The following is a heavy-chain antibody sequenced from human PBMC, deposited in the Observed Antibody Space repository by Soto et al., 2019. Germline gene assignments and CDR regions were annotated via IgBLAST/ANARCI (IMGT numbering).Heavy chain of an antibody. CDR2: IIGSGGDT. D-gene: IGHD6-13*01. V-gene: IGHV3-23*01. Sequence: EVQLLESGGGLVQPGGSLRLSCAASGFIFSNYAMGWVRQAPGKGLEWVAAIIGSGGDTYYIDSVMGRFTISRDNSKNTRDFHLSSLRTEDTGVYYCAKLGSSTWYHYYYFDNWGQGCLVTVSS. J-gene: IGHJ4*02. CDR3: AKLGSSTWYHYYYFDN. CDR1: GFIFSNYA.